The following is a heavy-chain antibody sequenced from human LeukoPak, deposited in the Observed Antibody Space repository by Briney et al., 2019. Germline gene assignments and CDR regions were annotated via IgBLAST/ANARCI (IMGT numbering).Heavy chain of an antibody. CDR1: GFTVSGYY. Sequence: GGSLRLSCAASGFTVSGYYMSWGRQAAGKGLEWVSLLYTNGSAAYADSVKGRLTISRDNSKNTLYLQMNSLRPEDTAVYSCARGGRLSSFDYWGQGALVTVSS. CDR2: LYTNGSA. D-gene: IGHD3-16*01. CDR3: ARGGRLSSFDY. V-gene: IGHV3-66*01. J-gene: IGHJ4*02.